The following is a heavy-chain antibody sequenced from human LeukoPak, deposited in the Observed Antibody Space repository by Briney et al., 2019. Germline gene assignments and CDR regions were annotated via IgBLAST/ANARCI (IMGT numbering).Heavy chain of an antibody. CDR1: GFTFSSYA. CDR3: ARERSASLWFGELFGNDY. D-gene: IGHD3-10*01. Sequence: PGRSLRLSCAASGFTFSSYAMHWVRQAPGKGLEWVAVISYDGSNKYYADSVKGRFTISRDNSKNTLYLQMNSLRAEDTAVYYCARERSASLWFGELFGNDYWGQGTLVTVSS. J-gene: IGHJ4*02. CDR2: ISYDGSNK. V-gene: IGHV3-30-3*01.